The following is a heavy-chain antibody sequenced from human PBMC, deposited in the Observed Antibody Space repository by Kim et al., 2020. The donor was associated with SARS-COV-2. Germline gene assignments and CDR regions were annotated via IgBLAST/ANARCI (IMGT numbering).Heavy chain of an antibody. D-gene: IGHD1-1*01. CDR3: ARRGGIVNNYNY. V-gene: IGHV4-39*01. CDR2: IYYTGAT. J-gene: IGHJ4*02. Sequence: SETLSLTCTVSGDSISSRSYYWAWFRQPLGKGLEWIGTIYYTGATYYNPSLKSRLTISVDTSKNQFSLNLRSVTATDTAGYYCARRGGIVNNYNYWGQGTLVTVSS. CDR1: GDSISSRSYY.